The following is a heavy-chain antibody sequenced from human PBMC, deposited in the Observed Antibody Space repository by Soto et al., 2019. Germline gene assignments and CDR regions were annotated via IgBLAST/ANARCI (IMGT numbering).Heavy chain of an antibody. V-gene: IGHV1-69*12. Sequence: QVQLVQSGTEVKKPGSSVKVSCKASGGTFSRYAINWVRQAPGPGLEWMGGITPIFGTPNYAQRFQGRVTITADGSTRTAYMELRRLRSEDTAIYYCAQTLGLAVSGPGRFDLWGRGTLVTVTS. J-gene: IGHJ2*01. CDR2: ITPIFGTP. CDR1: GGTFSRYA. D-gene: IGHD6-19*01. CDR3: AQTLGLAVSGPGRFDL.